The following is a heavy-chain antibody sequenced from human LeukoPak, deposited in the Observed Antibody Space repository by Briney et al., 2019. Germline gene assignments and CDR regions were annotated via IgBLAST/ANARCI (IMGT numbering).Heavy chain of an antibody. J-gene: IGHJ5*02. Sequence: KSGGSLRLSCVASGFTFSNVWMAWVRQAPGKGLEWVGRIRSKINGGTTDYAAPVEGRITISRDDSKRTLYLQMNSLKIEDTAVYYCTTDLPPWGQGTLVTVSS. CDR2: IRSKINGGTT. V-gene: IGHV3-15*01. CDR1: GFTFSNVW. CDR3: TTDLPP.